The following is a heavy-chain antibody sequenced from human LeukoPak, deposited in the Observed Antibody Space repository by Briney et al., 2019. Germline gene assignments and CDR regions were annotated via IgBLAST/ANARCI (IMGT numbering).Heavy chain of an antibody. CDR3: ARWVTEYYFDY. CDR2: IYYSRST. J-gene: IGHJ4*02. CDR1: GGSISTYY. D-gene: IGHD2-21*02. V-gene: IGHV4-59*01. Sequence: KPSETLSLTCTVSGGSISTYYWSWIRQPPGKGLEWIGYIYYSRSTKYNPSLKSRVTISIDTSKNQFSLKLSSVTAADTAVYYCARWVTEYYFDYWGQGTLVTVSS.